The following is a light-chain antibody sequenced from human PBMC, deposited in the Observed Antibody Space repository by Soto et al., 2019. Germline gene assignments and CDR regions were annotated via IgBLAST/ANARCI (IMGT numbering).Light chain of an antibody. V-gene: IGKV3-20*01. CDR2: GAS. Sequence: EIVLTQSPGTLSLSPGEGATLSCRASQSVSSSYLAWYQQKPGQAPRLLVYGASSRATGIPDRFSGSGSGTDVTLIISRLEPEDSAVYYCQQYGSSPWTFGQGTKVEI. CDR1: QSVSSSY. J-gene: IGKJ1*01. CDR3: QQYGSSPWT.